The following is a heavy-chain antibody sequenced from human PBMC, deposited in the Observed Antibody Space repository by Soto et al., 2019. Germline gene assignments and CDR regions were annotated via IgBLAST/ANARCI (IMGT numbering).Heavy chain of an antibody. CDR2: VDPEEGEP. CDR3: ATDQSRTGRLDT. J-gene: IGHJ5*02. V-gene: IGHV1-69-2*01. D-gene: IGHD1-26*01. Sequence: EVQLVQSGAEVKKPGATVKISCKVSGYIFTDYYIHWVQQAPGKGLEWLGLVDPEEGEPMYAERFQGRVTITADTSPDTAYKELSSLRSEDTALYYCATDQSRTGRLDTWGQGTLVTVSS. CDR1: GYIFTDYY.